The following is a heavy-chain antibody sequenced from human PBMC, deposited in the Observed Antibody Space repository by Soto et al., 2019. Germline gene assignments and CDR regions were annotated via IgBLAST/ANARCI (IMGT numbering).Heavy chain of an antibody. CDR3: ARDHLRQNAFDI. J-gene: IGHJ3*02. D-gene: IGHD3-16*01. CDR2: ISSSSSYI. Sequence: GGSLRLSCAASGFTISNYGMHWVRQAPGKGLEWVAVISSSSSYIYYADSVKGRSTISRDNAKNSLYLQMNSLRAEDTAVYYCARDHLRQNAFDIWGQGTMVTVSS. CDR1: GFTISNYG. V-gene: IGHV3-21*01.